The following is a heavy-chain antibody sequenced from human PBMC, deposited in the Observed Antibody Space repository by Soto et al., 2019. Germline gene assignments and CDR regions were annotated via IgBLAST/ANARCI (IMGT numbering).Heavy chain of an antibody. CDR1: GGSISSCY. D-gene: IGHD5-18*01. CDR3: ARSGYSYGPNPLLY. CDR2: IYYSGST. V-gene: IGHV4-59*08. Sequence: PSETLSLTCTVSGGSISSCYWSWIRQPPGKGLEWIGYIYYSGSTNYNPSLKSRVTISVDTSKNQFSLKLSSVTAADTAVYYCARSGYSYGPNPLLYWGQGTLVTVS. J-gene: IGHJ4*02.